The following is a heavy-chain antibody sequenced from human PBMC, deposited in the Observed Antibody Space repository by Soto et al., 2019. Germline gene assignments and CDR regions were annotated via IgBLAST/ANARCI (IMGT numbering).Heavy chain of an antibody. J-gene: IGHJ6*02. Sequence: QVVLVQSGAEVKEPGSSVKVSCKLSGDTFTRYTISWVRQAPGDGLEWMGGSTPAFGTASYAQNIQGRVSLSEDTSTTPDYMELRSLGSDDTALYYCAGRRFATYSESYHTLSLHVWGQGTTVAVSS. CDR2: STPAFGTA. V-gene: IGHV1-69*06. CDR1: GDTFTRYT. CDR3: AGRRFATYSESYHTLSLHV. D-gene: IGHD2-2*01.